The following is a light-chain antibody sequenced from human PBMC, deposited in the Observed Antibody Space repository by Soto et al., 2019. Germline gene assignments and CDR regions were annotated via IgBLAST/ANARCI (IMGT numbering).Light chain of an antibody. CDR2: QVT. V-gene: IGLV2-14*01. CDR1: GSDIAGYNY. J-gene: IGLJ1*01. CDR3: SPYTSSSPYV. Sequence: QSVLAQPASVSGSPGQSITISCTGTGSDIAGYNYVSWFQQHPGKAPKLMMYQVTIRPSGVSNRFSGAKSGNTASLTISGLQAEDEAEYYCSPYTSSSPYVFGTGTKVTVL.